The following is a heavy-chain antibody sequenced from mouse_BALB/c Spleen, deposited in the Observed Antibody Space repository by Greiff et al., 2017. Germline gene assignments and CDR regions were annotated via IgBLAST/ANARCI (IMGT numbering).Heavy chain of an antibody. V-gene: IGHV7-3*02. CDR2: IRNKANGYTT. CDR1: GFTFTDYY. Sequence: EVQVVESGGGLVQPGGSLRLSCATSGFTFTDYYMSWVRQPPGKALEWLGFIRNKANGYTTEYSASVKGRFTISRDNSQSILYLQMNTLRAEDSATYYCARDTGYYGSSSYFDVWGAGTTVTVSA. J-gene: IGHJ1*01. D-gene: IGHD1-1*01. CDR3: ARDTGYYGSSSYFDV.